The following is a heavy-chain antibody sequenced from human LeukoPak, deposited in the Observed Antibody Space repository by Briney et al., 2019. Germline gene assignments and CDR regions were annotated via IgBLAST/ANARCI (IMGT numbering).Heavy chain of an antibody. D-gene: IGHD6-19*01. CDR1: GYTFTGYY. V-gene: IGHV1-69*04. J-gene: IGHJ4*02. CDR3: ARDSPSVAGFFDY. Sequence: EASVKVSCKASGYTFTGYYMHWVRQAPGQGLEWMGRIIPILGIANYAQKFQGRVTITADKSTSTAYMELSSLRSEDTAVYYCARDSPSVAGFFDYWGQGTLVTVSS. CDR2: IIPILGIA.